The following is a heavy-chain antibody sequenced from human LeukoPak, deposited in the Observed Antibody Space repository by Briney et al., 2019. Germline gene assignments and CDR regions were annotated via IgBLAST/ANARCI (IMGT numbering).Heavy chain of an antibody. J-gene: IGHJ4*02. CDR2: IHYSGTT. Sequence: PSETLSLTCTVSGGSMSSYYWSWIRQPPGKGLDLIGYIHYSGTTYYNPSLKSRVSISVDMSKDQFSLELTSVTAADTAVYYCARDSHYYGSGSYLDYWGQGTLVTVSS. V-gene: IGHV4-59*12. D-gene: IGHD3-10*01. CDR3: ARDSHYYGSGSYLDY. CDR1: GGSMSSYY.